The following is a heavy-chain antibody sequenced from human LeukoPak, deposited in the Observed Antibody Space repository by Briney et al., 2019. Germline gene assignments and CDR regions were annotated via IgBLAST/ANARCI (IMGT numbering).Heavy chain of an antibody. CDR2: ISYDGSNK. J-gene: IGHJ4*02. CDR1: GFTFSSYW. CDR3: ARGTTVTTTDY. Sequence: GGSLRLSCAASGFTFSSYWMSWIRQAPGKGLEWVAVISYDGSNKYYADSVKGRFTISRDNSKNTLYLQMNSLRAEDTAVYYCARGTTVTTTDYWGQGTLVTVSS. V-gene: IGHV3-30-3*01. D-gene: IGHD4-17*01.